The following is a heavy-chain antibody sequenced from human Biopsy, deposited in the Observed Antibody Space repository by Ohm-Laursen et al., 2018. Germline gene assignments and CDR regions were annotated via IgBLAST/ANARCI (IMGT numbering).Heavy chain of an antibody. V-gene: IGHV3-30*18. CDR3: AKDRFPYTSGYSSVFEY. CDR2: ISNDGDIK. J-gene: IGHJ4*02. D-gene: IGHD3-22*01. CDR1: GFTFNSYG. Sequence: SLRLSCAASGFTFNSYGMHWVRQAPGKGLEWVSLISNDGDIKYSADSMEGRFTISRDNSRNTLFLQMNSLKAEDTAVYYCAKDRFPYTSGYSSVFEYWGQGTLVTVSS.